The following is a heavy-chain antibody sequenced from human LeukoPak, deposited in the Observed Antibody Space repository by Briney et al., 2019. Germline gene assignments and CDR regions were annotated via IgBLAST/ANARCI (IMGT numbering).Heavy chain of an antibody. CDR2: INPTGGST. CDR3: ARGGLRYFDWFDY. V-gene: IGHV1-46*01. J-gene: IGHJ4*02. CDR1: GYTFSSYY. D-gene: IGHD3-9*01. Sequence: ASVKVSCKASGYTFSSYYMHWVRQAPGRGLEWMGIINPTGGSTSYAQKFQGRVTMTRDTSTSTVYMEVSSLRSEDTAVYYCARGGLRYFDWFDYWGQGTLVTVSS.